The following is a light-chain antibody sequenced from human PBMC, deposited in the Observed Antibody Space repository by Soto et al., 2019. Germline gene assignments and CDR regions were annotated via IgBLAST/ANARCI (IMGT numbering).Light chain of an antibody. CDR1: QSVSSD. J-gene: IGKJ3*01. V-gene: IGKV3-15*01. CDR2: RAS. CDR3: QQYNDWPL. Sequence: EIVLTQSPATLSVSPGERATLSCMASQSVSSDLAWYQQKPGQAPRLLIYRASTRATGIPARFSGSGSGTEFTLTISSLQSEDFSVYYCQQYNDWPLFGPGTKVDFK.